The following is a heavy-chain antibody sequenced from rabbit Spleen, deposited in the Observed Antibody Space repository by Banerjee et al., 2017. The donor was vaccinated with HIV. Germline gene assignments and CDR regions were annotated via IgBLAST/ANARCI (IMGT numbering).Heavy chain of an antibody. J-gene: IGHJ3*01. Sequence: QEQLVESGGGLVQPGGSLKLSCKASGFDFSVYGLSWVRQAPGKGLEWVGYIDPIFGRTYYASWVNGRVTISSHNAQNTLYLQLNSLTAADTATFFCARETKWSVYAFDLWGQGTLVTVS. V-gene: IGHV1S47*01. D-gene: IGHD6-1*01. CDR1: GFDFSVYG. CDR3: ARETKWSVYAFDL. CDR2: IDPIFGRT.